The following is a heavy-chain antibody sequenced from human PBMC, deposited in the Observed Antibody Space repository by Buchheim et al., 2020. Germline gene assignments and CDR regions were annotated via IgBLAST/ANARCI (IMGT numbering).Heavy chain of an antibody. CDR2: INPEGSTT. V-gene: IGHV3-74*01. CDR3: AGAPDCGGGSCYGYHYYGLDV. D-gene: IGHD2-15*01. J-gene: IGHJ6*02. Sequence: EVQLVESGGGLVQTGGSLRLSCAASEFTSRRYWVHWVRQAPGKGLVWVSRINPEGSTTTYADCVKGRFTISRDGGKKAGYLQMNSLRAEDTALYYCAGAPDCGGGSCYGYHYYGLDVWGQG. CDR1: EFTSRRYW.